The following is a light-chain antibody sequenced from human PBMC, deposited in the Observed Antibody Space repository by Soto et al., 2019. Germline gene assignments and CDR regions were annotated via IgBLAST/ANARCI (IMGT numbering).Light chain of an antibody. CDR2: DES. J-gene: IGLJ1*01. V-gene: IGLV2-23*01. CDR3: CSYAGYSTYV. CDR1: SSDVGSYNL. Sequence: QSALTQPASVSGSPGQSITISCTGTSSDVGSYNLVSRYQQHPGKAPKLMIYDESKRPSGVSNRFSGSKSGNTASLTISGLQAEDEADYYCCSYAGYSTYVFGSGTKVTVL.